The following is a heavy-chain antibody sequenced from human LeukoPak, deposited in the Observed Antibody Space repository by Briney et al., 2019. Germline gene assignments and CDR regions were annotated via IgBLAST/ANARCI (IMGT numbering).Heavy chain of an antibody. V-gene: IGHV4-59*01. D-gene: IGHD2-15*01. CDR2: IYYSGST. J-gene: IGHJ4*02. Sequence: SETLSLTCTVSGDSISSYYWSWIRQPPGKGLEWIGYIYYSGSTNYNPSLKSRVTISVDTSKNQFSLKLSSVTAADTAVYYCARGGVGWPYYFDYWGQGTLDTVSS. CDR1: GDSISSYY. CDR3: ARGGVGWPYYFDY.